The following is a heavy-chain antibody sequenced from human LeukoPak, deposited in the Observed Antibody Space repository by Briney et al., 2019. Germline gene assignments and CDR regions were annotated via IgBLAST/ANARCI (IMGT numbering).Heavy chain of an antibody. J-gene: IGHJ4*02. D-gene: IGHD1-26*01. Sequence: PGRSLRLSCAGSGFTFRVYAMTWIRQAPGKGLEWVSFIRKKADGGTPEYAASVKGRFTISRDDSKSIAYLQMNSLKTDDTAVYYCTTDPPTKYWGQGTLVSVSS. CDR1: GFTFRVYA. CDR3: TTDPPTKY. V-gene: IGHV3-49*03. CDR2: IRKKADGGTP.